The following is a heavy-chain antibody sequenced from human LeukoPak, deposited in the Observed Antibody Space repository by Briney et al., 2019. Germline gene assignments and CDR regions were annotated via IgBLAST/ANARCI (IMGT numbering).Heavy chain of an antibody. J-gene: IGHJ4*02. CDR2: IKKDGSEQ. CDR1: GFTFSNSF. Sequence: PGGSLRLSCAASGFTFSNSFMSWVRQSPGKGLEWVAYIKKDGSEQFYVDSVKGRFTISRDNAKNSLDLQMNSLRAEDTAVYYCARDDYGTIDYWGQGILVTVSS. CDR3: ARDDYGTIDY. D-gene: IGHD4-17*01. V-gene: IGHV3-7*01.